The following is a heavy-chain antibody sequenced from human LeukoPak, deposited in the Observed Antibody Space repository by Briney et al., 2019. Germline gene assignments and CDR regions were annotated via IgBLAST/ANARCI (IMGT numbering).Heavy chain of an antibody. CDR1: GYTFTSYY. V-gene: IGHV1-46*01. D-gene: IGHD2-15*01. CDR3: AGDASPDIVVVVAALGSWFDP. J-gene: IGHJ5*02. Sequence: ASVKVSCKASGYTFTSYYMHWVRQAPGQGLEWMGIINPSGGSTSYAQKFQGRVTMTRDTSTSTVYMELSSLRSEDTAVYYCAGDASPDIVVVVAALGSWFDPWGQGTLVTVSS. CDR2: INPSGGST.